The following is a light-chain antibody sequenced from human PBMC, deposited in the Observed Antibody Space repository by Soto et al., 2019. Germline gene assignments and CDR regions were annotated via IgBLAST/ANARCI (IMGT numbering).Light chain of an antibody. CDR1: QSLSSSY. V-gene: IGKV3-20*01. Sequence: EVVLTQSPGTLSLSPGERATLSCSSSQSLSSSYLAWYQQNPGQAPRLIIYGTLSRATGMPARFSNSGSGKDSPLTIYGLEHEDFAVYFCNKYGFSLTFGGGTKVEIK. CDR3: NKYGFSLT. J-gene: IGKJ4*01. CDR2: GTL.